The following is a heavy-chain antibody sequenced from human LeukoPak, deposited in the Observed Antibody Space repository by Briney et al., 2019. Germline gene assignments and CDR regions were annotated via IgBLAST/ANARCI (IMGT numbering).Heavy chain of an antibody. Sequence: ASVKVSCKASGYTFTSYGISWVRQAPGQGLEWMGWISAYNGNTNYAQKLQGRVTMTIDTSTSTAYMELRSLRSDDTAVYYCARDPSTATPYYFDYWGQGTLVTVSS. CDR2: ISAYNGNT. D-gene: IGHD2-2*01. V-gene: IGHV1-18*01. J-gene: IGHJ4*02. CDR3: ARDPSTATPYYFDY. CDR1: GYTFTSYG.